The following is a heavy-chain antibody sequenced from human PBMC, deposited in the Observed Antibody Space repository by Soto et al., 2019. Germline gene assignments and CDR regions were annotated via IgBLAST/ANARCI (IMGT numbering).Heavy chain of an antibody. Sequence: SETLSLTCTVSGGSISSSSYHWGWIRQPPGKGLEWIGSIYYSGTTYYNPSLKSRVTISVDTSKNQFSLKLSSVTAADTAVYYCARSISVAMDFWGQGTLVTVS. CDR2: IYYSGTT. V-gene: IGHV4-39*01. CDR1: GGSISSSSYH. CDR3: ARSISVAMDF. J-gene: IGHJ4*02. D-gene: IGHD6-19*01.